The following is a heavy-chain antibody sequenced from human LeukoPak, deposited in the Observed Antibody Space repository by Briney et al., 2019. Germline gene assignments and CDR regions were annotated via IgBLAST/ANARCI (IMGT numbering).Heavy chain of an antibody. D-gene: IGHD2-2*01. Sequence: GGSLRLTCAASGFSFSTHAMNWVRQGPGKGLEWVATISGSGYTTYYADSVKGRFTISRDNSKNTLFLQMDSLRAEDTAVFFCARYCSSSPCQGSSYYFGMDVWGQGTTVTVSS. CDR1: GFSFSTHA. V-gene: IGHV3-23*01. J-gene: IGHJ6*02. CDR2: ISGSGYTT. CDR3: ARYCSSSPCQGSSYYFGMDV.